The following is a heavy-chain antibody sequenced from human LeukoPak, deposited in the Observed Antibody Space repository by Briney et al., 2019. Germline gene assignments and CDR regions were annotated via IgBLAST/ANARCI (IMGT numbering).Heavy chain of an antibody. D-gene: IGHD4-17*01. CDR3: AREGGTTVTPNGMDV. V-gene: IGHV1-18*04. CDR1: GYTFTSYG. J-gene: IGHJ6*04. Sequence: GASVKVSCKASGYTFTSYGISWVRQAPGQGLEWMRWISAYNGNTNYAQKLQGRVTMTTDTSMSTAYMELRSLRSDDTAVYYCAREGGTTVTPNGMDVWGKGTTVTVSS. CDR2: ISAYNGNT.